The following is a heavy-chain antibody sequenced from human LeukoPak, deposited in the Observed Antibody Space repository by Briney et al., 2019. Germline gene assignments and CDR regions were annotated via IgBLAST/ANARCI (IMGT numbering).Heavy chain of an antibody. CDR3: AKGLDYHDSSGTYDY. Sequence: GGSLRLSCAASGFTFSSYAMSWVRQAPGKGLEWVSVISGSDSSTYYADSVKGRFTISRDNSKNTLYLQMNSLRAEDTAVYYCAKGLDYHDSSGTYDYWGQGTLVTVSS. D-gene: IGHD3-22*01. CDR2: ISGSDSST. CDR1: GFTFSSYA. V-gene: IGHV3-23*01. J-gene: IGHJ4*02.